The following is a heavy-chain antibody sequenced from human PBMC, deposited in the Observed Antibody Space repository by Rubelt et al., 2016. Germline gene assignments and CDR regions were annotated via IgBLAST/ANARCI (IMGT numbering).Heavy chain of an antibody. Sequence: VQLVQSGAEVKEPGASVKVSCKASGYTFTNNNIHWVRQAPGQSLEWMGWVDTANGNTQYSQKAQGRLTITRDTSANTAYMELSDLTSEDTAIYYCARYESDWGQGTLVTVSS. V-gene: IGHV1-3*04. CDR2: VDTANGNT. CDR3: ARYESD. CDR1: GYTFTNNN. D-gene: IGHD3-16*01. J-gene: IGHJ4*02.